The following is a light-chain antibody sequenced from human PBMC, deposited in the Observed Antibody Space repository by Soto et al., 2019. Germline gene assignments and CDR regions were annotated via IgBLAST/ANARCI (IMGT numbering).Light chain of an antibody. Sequence: EIVMTQSPATLSVSPGERATLSCRASQSVGSNLAWYQQKPGQAPRLLIYGASTRATGIPARFSGSGSGTEFTLTISSLQPEDFAVYYCQQYNKWPPVTFGQGTRLEIK. CDR3: QQYNKWPPVT. J-gene: IGKJ5*01. CDR1: QSVGSN. V-gene: IGKV3-15*01. CDR2: GAS.